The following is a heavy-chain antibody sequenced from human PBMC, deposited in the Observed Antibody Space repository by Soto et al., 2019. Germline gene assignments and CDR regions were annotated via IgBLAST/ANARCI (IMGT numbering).Heavy chain of an antibody. J-gene: IGHJ6*02. Sequence: GESLKISCKGSGYSFTSYWISWVRQMPGKGLEWMGRIDPSDSYTNYSPSFQGHVTISADKSISTAYLQWSSLKASDTAMYYCASTPGGYSYGRGEGMDVWGQGTTVTVSS. CDR1: GYSFTSYW. CDR3: ASTPGGYSYGRGEGMDV. CDR2: IDPSDSYT. D-gene: IGHD5-18*01. V-gene: IGHV5-10-1*01.